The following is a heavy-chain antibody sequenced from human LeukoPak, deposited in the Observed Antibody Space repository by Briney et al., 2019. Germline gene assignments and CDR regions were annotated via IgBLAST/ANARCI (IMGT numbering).Heavy chain of an antibody. D-gene: IGHD4-17*01. J-gene: IGHJ3*02. CDR1: GFTFSDYY. CDR3: ARDKGVDYVESFDI. Sequence: GGSLRLSCAASGFTFSDYYMSWIRQAPGKGLEWVSYISSSGSTIYYADSVKGRFTISRDNAKNSLYLQMNSLRAEDTAVYYCARDKGVDYVESFDIWGQGSMVTVSS. V-gene: IGHV3-11*01. CDR2: ISSSGSTI.